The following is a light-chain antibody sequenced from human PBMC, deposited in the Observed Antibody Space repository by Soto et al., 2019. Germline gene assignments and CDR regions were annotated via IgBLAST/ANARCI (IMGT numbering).Light chain of an antibody. CDR1: QSISSY. CDR3: QQSYTTLVT. V-gene: IGKV1-39*01. CDR2: AAS. J-gene: IGKJ4*01. Sequence: DIQMTQSPSSLSASVGDRVTITCRASQSISSYLNWYQQKPGRAPKVLIYAASSLQSGVPSRFSGSGSGTDFTLTISSLQPEDFATYYCQQSYTTLVTFGGGTKVVIK.